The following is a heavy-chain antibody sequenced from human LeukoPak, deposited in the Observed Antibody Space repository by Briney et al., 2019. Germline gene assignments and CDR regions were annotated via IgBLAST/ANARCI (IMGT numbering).Heavy chain of an antibody. CDR2: IYYSGST. CDR1: GGSISSSNYY. V-gene: IGHV4-39*01. Sequence: SETLSLTCTVSGGSISSSNYYWGWIRQPPGKGLEWIGSIYYSGSTYYSPSLKSRVTISVDTSKNQFSLKLSSVTAADTAVYYCARTGYYDFWSGYQYPFDYWGQGTLVTVSS. CDR3: ARTGYYDFWSGYQYPFDY. D-gene: IGHD3-3*01. J-gene: IGHJ4*02.